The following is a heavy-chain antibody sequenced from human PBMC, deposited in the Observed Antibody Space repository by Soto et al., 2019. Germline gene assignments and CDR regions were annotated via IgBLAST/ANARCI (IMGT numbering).Heavy chain of an antibody. D-gene: IGHD6-19*01. V-gene: IGHV4-34*01. CDR1: GGSFSGYY. J-gene: IGHJ4*02. Sequence: SETLSLTCAVYGGSFSGYYRSWIRQPPGKGLEWIGEINHSGSTNYNPSLKSRVTISVDTSKNQFSLKLSSVTAADTAVYYCARDRRPGYSSGWFDYWGQGTLVTVSS. CDR2: INHSGST. CDR3: ARDRRPGYSSGWFDY.